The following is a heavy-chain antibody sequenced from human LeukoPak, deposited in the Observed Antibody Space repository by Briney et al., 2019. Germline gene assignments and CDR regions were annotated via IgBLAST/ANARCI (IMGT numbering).Heavy chain of an antibody. J-gene: IGHJ6*03. CDR1: GFTFSSYW. V-gene: IGHV3-7*01. CDR2: IKHDASEK. CDR3: ARDPYSGGYGAYYYYYMDV. D-gene: IGHD6-19*01. Sequence: GGSLRLSCAASGFTFSSYWMSWVRQAPGKGLEWVANIKHDASEKYFMESLKGRFTISRDNAKNSLYLQMNSLRDEDTAVYYCARDPYSGGYGAYYYYYMDVRGKGTTVTVSS.